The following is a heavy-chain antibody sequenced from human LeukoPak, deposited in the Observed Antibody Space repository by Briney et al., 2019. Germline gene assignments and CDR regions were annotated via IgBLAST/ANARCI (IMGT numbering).Heavy chain of an antibody. CDR2: IYYSGXX. D-gene: IGHD3-3*01. CDR3: AREGYDFWSGYYDY. V-gene: IGHV4-30-4*01. J-gene: IGHJ4*02. CDR1: GGSISSGDYY. Sequence: SETLSLTCTVSGGSISSGDYYWSWIRQPPXXXXXXXXYIYYSGXXXXXPSLKSRVTISVDTSKNQFSLKLSSVTAADTAVYYCAREGYDFWSGYYDYWGQGTLVTVSS.